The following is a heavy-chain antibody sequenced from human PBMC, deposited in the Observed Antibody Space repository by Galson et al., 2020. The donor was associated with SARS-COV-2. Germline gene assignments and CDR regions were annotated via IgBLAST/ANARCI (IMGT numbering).Heavy chain of an antibody. CDR1: GFAFDEYV. CDR2: IRSQAYGGTT. Sequence: TGGSLRLSRTASGFAFDEYVINWVRQAPGKGLEWVGFIRSQAYGGTTEYGASVKGRFTIPRDDSKSIAYLQMNRLKTEDTAVYYCTRDRYDSSVYYHHDGFHIWGQGTKVTVSS. J-gene: IGHJ3*02. V-gene: IGHV3-49*04. D-gene: IGHD3-22*01. CDR3: TRDRYDSSVYYHHDGFHI.